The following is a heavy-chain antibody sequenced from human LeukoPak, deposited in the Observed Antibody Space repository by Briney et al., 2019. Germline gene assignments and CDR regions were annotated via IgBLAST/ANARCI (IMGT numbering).Heavy chain of an antibody. CDR1: GFTVSSNY. D-gene: IGHD2-15*01. J-gene: IGHJ2*01. V-gene: IGHV3-53*01. CDR3: ARDWRRGGSCCAEL. Sequence: PGGSLRLSCAASGFTVSSNYMSWVRQAPGKGLEWVSVIYSGGSTYYADSVKGRFTISRDNAKNSLYLQMNSLRAEDTAVYYCARDWRRGGSCCAELWGRGTLVTVSS. CDR2: IYSGGST.